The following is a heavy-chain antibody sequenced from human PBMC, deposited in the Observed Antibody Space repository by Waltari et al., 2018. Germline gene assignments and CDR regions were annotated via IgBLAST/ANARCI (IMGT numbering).Heavy chain of an antibody. V-gene: IGHV1-2*06. Sequence: QVQLVQSGAEVKKPGASGKVSCKAAGCTFTGYYMPWVRQAPGQGLECMERLNPNSGGTNNAQKVQCRVTMIRTTTISTAYMELNRLIADDSAMYYCATEPDACQIINWGQGTLVTVSS. CDR3: ATEPDACQIIN. J-gene: IGHJ4*02. D-gene: IGHD2-2*01. CDR1: GCTFTGYY. CDR2: LNPNSGGT.